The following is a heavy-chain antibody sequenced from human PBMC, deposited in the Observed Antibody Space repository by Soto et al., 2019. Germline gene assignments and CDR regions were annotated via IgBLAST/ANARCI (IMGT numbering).Heavy chain of an antibody. Sequence: PGGSLRLSGAASGFTFSSYAMHGVRQAPGKWLEWVEVISYDGSNKYYADSVKGLFTISRDNSKNTLYLQMKSLRAEDTAVYYCARDLTIWFGELRRFRALDYWGQGTLVTVPS. CDR1: GFTFSSYA. CDR2: ISYDGSNK. J-gene: IGHJ4*02. V-gene: IGHV3-30-3*01. D-gene: IGHD3-10*01. CDR3: ARDLTIWFGELRRFRALDY.